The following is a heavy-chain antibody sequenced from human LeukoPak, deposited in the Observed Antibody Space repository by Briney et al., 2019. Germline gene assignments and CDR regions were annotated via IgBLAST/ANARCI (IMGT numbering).Heavy chain of an antibody. CDR3: ARTDYPVGYFDY. V-gene: IGHV4-34*01. D-gene: IGHD4-23*01. CDR2: INHSGST. J-gene: IGHJ4*02. CDR1: GGSFSGYY. Sequence: KPSESLSLTCAVYGGSFSGYYWSWIRQPPVKGLEWIGEINHSGSTNYNPSLKSRVTISVDTSKNQFSLKLSSVTAADTAVYYCARTDYPVGYFDYWGQGTLVTVSS.